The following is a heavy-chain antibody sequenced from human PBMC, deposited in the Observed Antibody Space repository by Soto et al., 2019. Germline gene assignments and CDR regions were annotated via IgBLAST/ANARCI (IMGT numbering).Heavy chain of an antibody. V-gene: IGHV4-39*01. CDR1: GGSISSSSYY. CDR2: IYYSGST. D-gene: IGHD3-10*01. CDR3: ARSGFGEFQWVLDY. Sequence: SETLSLTCTVSGGSISSSSYYWGWIRQPPGKGLEWIGSIYYSGSTYYNPSLKSRVTISVDTSKNQFSLKLSSVTAADTAVYYCARSGFGEFQWVLDYWGQGTLVTVSS. J-gene: IGHJ4*02.